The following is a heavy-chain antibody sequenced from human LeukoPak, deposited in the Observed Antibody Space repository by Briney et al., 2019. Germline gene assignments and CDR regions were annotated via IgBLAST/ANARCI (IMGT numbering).Heavy chain of an antibody. V-gene: IGHV3-30*02. J-gene: IGHJ4*02. D-gene: IGHD3-16*01. CDR3: VRGDSVEY. CDR2: IHFNGTDK. Sequence: QSGGSLRLSCVISGFTLSHFGIHWVRQAPGKGLDWVAFIHFNGTDKNYADSVKGRLTVSRDNSKNTVYLQMGSLRGEDTAVYSCVRGDSVEYWGQGTLVAVSA. CDR1: GFTLSHFG.